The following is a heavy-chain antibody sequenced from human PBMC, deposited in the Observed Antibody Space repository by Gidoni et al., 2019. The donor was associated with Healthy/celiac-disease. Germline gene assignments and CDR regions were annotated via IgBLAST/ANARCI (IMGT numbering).Heavy chain of an antibody. Sequence: EVQLLESGGGLVQPGGSLRLSCAASGFTFRSYAMSWVRQAPGKGLEWVSAISGSGGSTYYADSVKGRFTISRDNSKNTLYLQMNSLRAEDTAVYYCAKGTLFGVVNNWFDPWGQGTLVTVSS. J-gene: IGHJ5*02. CDR3: AKGTLFGVVNNWFDP. D-gene: IGHD3-3*01. CDR2: ISGSGGST. V-gene: IGHV3-23*01. CDR1: GFTFRSYA.